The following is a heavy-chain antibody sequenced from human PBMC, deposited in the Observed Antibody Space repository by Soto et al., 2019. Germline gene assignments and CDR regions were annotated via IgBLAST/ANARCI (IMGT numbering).Heavy chain of an antibody. V-gene: IGHV4-34*01. CDR2: INHSGST. J-gene: IGHJ6*02. Sequence: QVQLQQWGAGLLKPSETLSLTCAVYGGSFSGYYWSWIRQPPGKGLEWIGEINHSGSTNYNPSLKSRVTISVDTSKNQFSLKLSSVTAADTAVYYCARGRAHSITIFGVPYGMDVWGQGTTVTVSS. CDR1: GGSFSGYY. D-gene: IGHD3-3*01. CDR3: ARGRAHSITIFGVPYGMDV.